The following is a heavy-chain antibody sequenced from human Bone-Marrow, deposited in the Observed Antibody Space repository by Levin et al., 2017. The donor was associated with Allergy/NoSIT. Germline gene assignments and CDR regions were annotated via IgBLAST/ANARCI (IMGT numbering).Heavy chain of an antibody. Sequence: SGPTLVKPTQTLTLTCTFSGFSLTPTGMRVAWSRQTPVKALEWLAGIDWEDAKYYSTSLRARLTISKDTSKNQVVLKVTDMDPVDTGTYYCARATARYYYGMDVWGQGTTVTVSS. J-gene: IGHJ6*02. CDR3: ARATARYYYGMDV. V-gene: IGHV2-70*04. D-gene: IGHD2-21*02. CDR2: IDWEDAK. CDR1: GFSLTPTGMR.